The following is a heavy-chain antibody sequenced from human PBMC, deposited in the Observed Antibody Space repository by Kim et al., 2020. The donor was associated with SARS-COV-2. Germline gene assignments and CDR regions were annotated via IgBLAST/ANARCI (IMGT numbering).Heavy chain of an antibody. D-gene: IGHD6-13*01. J-gene: IGHJ6*02. Sequence: SETLSLTCTVSGGSVSSGSYYWSWIRQPPGKGLEWIGYIYYSGSTNYNPSLKSRVTISVDTSKNQFSLKLSSVTAADTAVYYCARVKYSSSLLHYYYYYGMDGWGQGTTVTVSS. V-gene: IGHV4-61*01. CDR1: GGSVSSGSYY. CDR2: IYYSGST. CDR3: ARVKYSSSLLHYYYYYGMDG.